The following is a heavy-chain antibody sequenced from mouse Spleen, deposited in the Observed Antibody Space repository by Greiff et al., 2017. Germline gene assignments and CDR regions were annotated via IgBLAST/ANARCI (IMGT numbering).Heavy chain of an antibody. D-gene: IGHD2-1*01. CDR3: ARERVYYGNYFDY. V-gene: IGHV5-16*01. CDR2: INYDGSST. CDR1: GFTFSDYY. J-gene: IGHJ2*01. Sequence: EVQRVESEGGLVQPGSSMKLSCTASGFTFSDYYMAWVRQVPEKGLEWVANINYDGSSTYYLDSLKSRFIISRDNAKNILYLQMSSLKSEDTATYYCARERVYYGNYFDYWGQGTTLTVSS.